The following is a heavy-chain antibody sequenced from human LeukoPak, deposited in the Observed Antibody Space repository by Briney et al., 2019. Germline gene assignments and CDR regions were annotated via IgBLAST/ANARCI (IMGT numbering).Heavy chain of an antibody. J-gene: IGHJ4*02. CDR2: INPSGGST. CDR3: ARREGAARLDY. V-gene: IGHV1-46*01. Sequence: ASVKVSCKASGYTFTSYYMHWVRQAPGQGLEWMGIINPSGGSTSYAQKFQGRVTMTRDMSTSTVYMELSSLRSEDTAVYYCARREGAARLDYWGQGTLVTVSS. CDR1: GYTFTSYY. D-gene: IGHD6-6*01.